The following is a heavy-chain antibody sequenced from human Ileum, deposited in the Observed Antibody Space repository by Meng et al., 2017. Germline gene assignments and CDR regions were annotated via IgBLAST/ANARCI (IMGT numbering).Heavy chain of an antibody. V-gene: IGHV1-2*06. J-gene: IGHJ5*02. CDR2: IKPDSGDT. CDR3: ARYFNTVDRQANWFDP. CDR1: GFSFPGCS. D-gene: IGHD2/OR15-2a*01. Sequence: SELKTPGALVQVSSTSFGFSFPGCSIHWVRQAPGQGLEWMGRIKPDSGDTKHAQKLQGRLAMTRDTSINTAHMELSSLRPDDTAVYYCARYFNTVDRQANWFDPWGQGTLVTVSS.